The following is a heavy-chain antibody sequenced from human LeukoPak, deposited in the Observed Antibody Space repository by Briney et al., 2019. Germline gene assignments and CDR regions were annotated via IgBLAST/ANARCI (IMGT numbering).Heavy chain of an antibody. V-gene: IGHV3-9*01. Sequence: PGRSLRLSCAASGFTFDDYAMHWVRQAPGKGLEWVSGISWNSGSIGYADSVKGRFTISRDNAKNSLYLQMNSLRAGNTALYYCAKATRQYYFDYWGQGTLVTVSS. J-gene: IGHJ4*02. CDR1: GFTFDDYA. D-gene: IGHD1-14*01. CDR3: AKATRQYYFDY. CDR2: ISWNSGSI.